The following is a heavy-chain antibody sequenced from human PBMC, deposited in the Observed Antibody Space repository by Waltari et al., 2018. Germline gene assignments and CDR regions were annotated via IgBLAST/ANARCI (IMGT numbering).Heavy chain of an antibody. J-gene: IGHJ1*01. V-gene: IGHV1-2*02. Sequence: QVDLVQSGPEVKKPGASVKVSCKTSGYIFNDYYINWLRPAPGQGLEWMGWINPNVGATYYAPKFRDRVTISTDTSIGTVYMHLTSLTSDDTALYFCARLSEYWGQGTLITVSS. CDR1: GYIFNDYY. CDR2: INPNVGAT. CDR3: ARLSEY.